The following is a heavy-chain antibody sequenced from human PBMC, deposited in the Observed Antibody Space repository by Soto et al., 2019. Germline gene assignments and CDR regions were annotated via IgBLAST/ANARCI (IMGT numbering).Heavy chain of an antibody. J-gene: IGHJ4*02. CDR3: ARGAPDDYYDRSGYYYFDY. Sequence: LSLTCAVYGGSFSGYYWSWIRQPPGKGLEWIGEINHSGSTNYNPSLKSRVTISVDTSKNQFSLKLSSVTAADTAVYYCARGAPDDYYDRSGYYYFDYWGQGTLVTVSS. CDR2: INHSGST. D-gene: IGHD3-22*01. CDR1: GGSFSGYY. V-gene: IGHV4-34*01.